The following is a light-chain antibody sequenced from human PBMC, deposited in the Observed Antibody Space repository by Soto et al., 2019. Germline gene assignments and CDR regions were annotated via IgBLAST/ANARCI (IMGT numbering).Light chain of an antibody. CDR1: SSDVGGYNY. J-gene: IGLJ1*01. Sequence: SALTPPASVAGSPGQSITISCTGTSSDVGGYNYVSWYQQQSGKAPKLMIREVSNRPSGVSNRCSGSKSGNTASLTISGLQAEDEADYYCSSFTSSRAYVFGIGTKVTVL. CDR2: EVS. V-gene: IGLV2-14*01. CDR3: SSFTSSRAYV.